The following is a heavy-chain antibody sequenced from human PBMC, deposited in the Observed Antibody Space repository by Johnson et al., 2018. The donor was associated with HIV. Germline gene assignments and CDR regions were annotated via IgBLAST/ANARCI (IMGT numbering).Heavy chain of an antibody. CDR1: GFTFSSYA. D-gene: IGHD3/OR15-3a*01. CDR2: IRYDGSNT. Sequence: MHLVESGGGLVQPGGSLRLSCAASGFTFSSYAMSWVRQTPGKGLEWVAFIRYDGSNTYYADSVKGRFTISRDNSKNTLYLQMNSLRAEDTAVYYCAKDKFMFLDNPVDAFDVWGQGTMVTFSS. V-gene: IGHV3-30*02. J-gene: IGHJ3*01. CDR3: AKDKFMFLDNPVDAFDV.